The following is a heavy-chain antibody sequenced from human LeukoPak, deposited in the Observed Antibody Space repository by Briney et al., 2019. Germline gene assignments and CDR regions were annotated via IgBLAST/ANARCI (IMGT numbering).Heavy chain of an antibody. CDR2: ISAYNGNT. D-gene: IGHD3-3*01. V-gene: IGHV1-18*01. Sequence: ASVKVSCKASGYTFTSYGISWVRQAPGQGLEWMGWISAYNGNTNYAQKLQGRVTMTTDTSTSTAYMELRSLRSDVTAVYYCARNGGDTLFARWSGYPFDYWGQETLVTVSS. J-gene: IGHJ4*02. CDR1: GYTFTSYG. CDR3: ARNGGDTLFARWSGYPFDY.